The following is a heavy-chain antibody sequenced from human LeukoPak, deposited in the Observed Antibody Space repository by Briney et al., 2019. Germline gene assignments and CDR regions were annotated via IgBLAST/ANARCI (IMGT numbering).Heavy chain of an antibody. Sequence: GGSLRLSCAASGFTFSNAWMSWVRQAPGKGLEWVAVISYDGSNKYYADSVKGRFTISRDNSKNTLYLQMNSLRAEDTAVYYCAKALGCSSTSCFSTGGFDPWGQGTLVTVSS. J-gene: IGHJ5*02. CDR3: AKALGCSSTSCFSTGGFDP. CDR1: GFTFSNAW. D-gene: IGHD2-2*01. V-gene: IGHV3-30*18. CDR2: ISYDGSNK.